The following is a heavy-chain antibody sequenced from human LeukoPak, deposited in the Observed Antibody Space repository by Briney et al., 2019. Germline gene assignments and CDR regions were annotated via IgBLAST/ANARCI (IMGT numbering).Heavy chain of an antibody. CDR3: AREEPMEYYFDY. V-gene: IGHV1-2*06. J-gene: IGHJ4*02. Sequence: ASVKVSCKASGYTFTGYYIHWVRQAPGQGLEWMGRINPKTGGTNYAQKFQGRVTMTRDTSISTAYMDLSERRSDDTALFYCAREEPMEYYFDYWGQGTLVTVSS. D-gene: IGHD3-10*01. CDR1: GYTFTGYY. CDR2: INPKTGGT.